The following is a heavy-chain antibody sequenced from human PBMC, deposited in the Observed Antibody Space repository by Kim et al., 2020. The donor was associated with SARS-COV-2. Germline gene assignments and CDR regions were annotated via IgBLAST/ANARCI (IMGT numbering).Heavy chain of an antibody. CDR2: INHSGST. Sequence: SETLSLTCAVYGGSFSGYYWSWIRQPPGKGLEWIGEINHSGSTNYNPSLKSRVTISVDTSKNQFSLKLSSVTAADTAVYYCARGFTRPNNWFDPWGQGTLVTVSS. CDR3: ARGFTRPNNWFDP. CDR1: GGSFSGYY. J-gene: IGHJ5*02. V-gene: IGHV4-34*01.